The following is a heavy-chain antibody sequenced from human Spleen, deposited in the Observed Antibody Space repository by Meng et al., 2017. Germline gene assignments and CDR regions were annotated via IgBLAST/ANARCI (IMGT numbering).Heavy chain of an antibody. D-gene: IGHD6-13*01. CDR1: GFTFSRYW. CDR3: ARCIDAAVEECFDL. CDR2: INTDWSAP. Sequence: GGSLRLSCAASGFTFSRYWMHWVRQAPGKGLMWVSLINTDWSAPSYADSVKGRFTVSSDNAKNTLYLQMNSLIIEDTAVYYCARCIDAAVEECFDLWGRGTLVTVSS. J-gene: IGHJ2*01. V-gene: IGHV3-74*01.